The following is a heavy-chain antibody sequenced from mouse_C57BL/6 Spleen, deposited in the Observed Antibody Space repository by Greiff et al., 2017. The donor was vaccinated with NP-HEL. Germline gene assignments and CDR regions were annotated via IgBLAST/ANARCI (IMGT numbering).Heavy chain of an antibody. Sequence: QVQLQQSGAELMKPGASVKLSCKATGYTFTGYWIEWVKQRPGHGLEWIGEILPGSGSTNYNEKFKGKATFTADTSSNTAYMQLSSLTTEDSAIYYCAMGDYYGNYVAWFAYWGQGTLVTVSA. CDR2: ILPGSGST. D-gene: IGHD2-1*01. J-gene: IGHJ3*01. CDR3: AMGDYYGNYVAWFAY. CDR1: GYTFTGYW. V-gene: IGHV1-9*01.